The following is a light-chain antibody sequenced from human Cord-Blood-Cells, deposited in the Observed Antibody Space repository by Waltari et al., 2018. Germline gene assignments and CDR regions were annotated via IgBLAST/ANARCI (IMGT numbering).Light chain of an antibody. CDR1: SSDVGGYNY. J-gene: IGLJ3*02. V-gene: IGLV2-14*01. Sequence: SALTPPASVSGSPGQSITIPCTGTSSDVGGYNYVSWYQQHPGKAPNLMIYDVSHRPSGVSNRFSGSKSGNTASLTISGLQAEDEADYYCSSYTSSSTRVFGGGTKLTVL. CDR2: DVS. CDR3: SSYTSSSTRV.